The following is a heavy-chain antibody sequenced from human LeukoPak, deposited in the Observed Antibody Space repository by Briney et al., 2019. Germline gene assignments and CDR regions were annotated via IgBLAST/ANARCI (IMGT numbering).Heavy chain of an antibody. Sequence: SETLSLTCAVYGGSFSGYYWSWIRQPPGKGLEWIGEINHSGSTNYNPSLKSRVTISVDTSKTQFSLKLTSMTAADTAVYYCARSPRGLPNYWGQGTLVTVSS. CDR3: ARSPRGLPNY. V-gene: IGHV4-34*01. CDR2: INHSGST. J-gene: IGHJ4*02. CDR1: GGSFSGYY. D-gene: IGHD3-10*01.